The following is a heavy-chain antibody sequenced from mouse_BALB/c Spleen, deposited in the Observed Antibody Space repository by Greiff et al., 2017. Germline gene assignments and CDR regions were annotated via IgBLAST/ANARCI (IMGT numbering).Heavy chain of an antibody. CDR3: ARDGSSYVYAMDY. CDR2: ISTYYGNT. D-gene: IGHD1-1*01. J-gene: IGHJ4*01. CDR1: GYTFTDYA. V-gene: IGHV1-67*01. Sequence: VKLMESGPELVRPGVSVKISCKGSGYTFTDYAMHWVKQSHAKSLEWIGVISTYYGNTNYNQKFKGKATMTVDKSSSTAYMELARLTSEDSAIYYCARDGSSYVYAMDYWGQGTSVTVSS.